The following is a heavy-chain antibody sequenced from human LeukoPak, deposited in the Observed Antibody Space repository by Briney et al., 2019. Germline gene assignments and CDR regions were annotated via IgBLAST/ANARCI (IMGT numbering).Heavy chain of an antibody. V-gene: IGHV4-39*01. CDR3: ARREGSSGRGFDY. CDR2: IYYRGST. J-gene: IGHJ4*02. D-gene: IGHD6-19*01. CDR1: SGSISTSHY. Sequence: SEPLSLTCTVSSGSISTSHYWGWIRQPPGKGLEWIGSIYYRGSTYYNPSLKSRVTIFVDTSKNQFSLKLSSVTASDTAVYYCARREGSSGRGFDYWGQGTLVTVSS.